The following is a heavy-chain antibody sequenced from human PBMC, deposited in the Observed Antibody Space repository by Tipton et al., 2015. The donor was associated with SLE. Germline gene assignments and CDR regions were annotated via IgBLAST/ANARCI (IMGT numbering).Heavy chain of an antibody. D-gene: IGHD3-22*01. J-gene: IGHJ4*02. Sequence: TLSLTCTVSGGSISSGYYWGWVRPPPGKGREGIGSIYYSGSTYYNPSLKSRVTISVDTSKNQFSLKLNSVTAADTAVYYCTRDPYYYDSSGSPYSYWGQGTLVTVSS. CDR3: TRDPYYYDSSGSPYSY. V-gene: IGHV4-38-2*02. CDR1: GGSISSGYY. CDR2: IYYSGST.